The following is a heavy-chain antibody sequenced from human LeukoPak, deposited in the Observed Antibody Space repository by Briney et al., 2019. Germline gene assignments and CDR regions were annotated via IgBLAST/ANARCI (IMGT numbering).Heavy chain of an antibody. D-gene: IGHD2-21*02. V-gene: IGHV3-23*01. CDR1: GFTFSSYA. Sequence: PGGSLRLSCAASGFTFSSYAMSWVRQAPGKGLEWVSAISGSGGSTYYADSVKGRSTISRDNSKNTLYLQMNSLRAEDTAVCYCAKAMVTVHYGMDVWGQGTTVTVSS. CDR2: ISGSGGST. J-gene: IGHJ6*02. CDR3: AKAMVTVHYGMDV.